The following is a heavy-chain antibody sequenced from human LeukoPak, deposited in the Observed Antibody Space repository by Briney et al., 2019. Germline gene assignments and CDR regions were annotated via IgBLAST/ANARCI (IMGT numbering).Heavy chain of an antibody. CDR2: ISGSGGST. J-gene: IGHJ4*02. D-gene: IGHD3-10*01. CDR3: AKDFPRVRTVYYFDY. CDR1: GFTFSSYA. V-gene: IGHV3-23*01. Sequence: GGSLRLSCAASGFTFSSYAMSWVRQAPGKGLEWVSAISGSGGSTYYADSVKGRFTISRDNAKNTLYLQMNSLRAEDTAVYYCAKDFPRVRTVYYFDYWGQGTLVTVSS.